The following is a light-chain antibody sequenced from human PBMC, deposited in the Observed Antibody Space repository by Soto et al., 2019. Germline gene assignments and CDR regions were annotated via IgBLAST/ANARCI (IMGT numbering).Light chain of an antibody. Sequence: DIQLTQSPSFLSASPGDRVTITCRASQGISTYLAWYQQKAGKAPKLLIYAASTLQSGVPSRFSGSGSGTEFTLTISSLQSEDFATYYCQRLHSFPLYTFGQGTKLEIK. CDR1: QGISTY. CDR2: AAS. CDR3: QRLHSFPLYT. V-gene: IGKV1-9*01. J-gene: IGKJ2*01.